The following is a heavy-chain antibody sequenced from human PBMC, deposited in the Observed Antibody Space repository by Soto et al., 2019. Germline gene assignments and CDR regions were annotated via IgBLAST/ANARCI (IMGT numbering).Heavy chain of an antibody. CDR1: GFIFTDYE. CDR3: VRVELAYGSANYRGDDYSYIMRV. D-gene: IGHD3-10*01. Sequence: EVQLVESGGGLVKPGGTLRLSCVASGFIFTDYEVNWVRQAPGKGLEWISSINISGRDINYADSVKGRFTISRDNSKRSLYLQMDSLTAGDTAVYYCVRVELAYGSANYRGDDYSYIMRVWGRGTAVTVSS. J-gene: IGHJ6*02. CDR2: INISGRDI. V-gene: IGHV3-48*03.